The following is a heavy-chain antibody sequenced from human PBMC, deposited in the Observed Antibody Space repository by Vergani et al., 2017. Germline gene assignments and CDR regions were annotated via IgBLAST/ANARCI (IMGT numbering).Heavy chain of an antibody. CDR2: ISSSGSTI. Sequence: VQLVESGGGLVKPGGSLRLSCAASGFTFSDYYMSWIRQAPGKGLEWVSYISSSGSTIYYADSVKGRFTISRDNAKNSLYLQMNSLRAEDTAVYYCAREEVDTAMVIYYYGMDVWGQGTTVTVSS. D-gene: IGHD5-18*01. CDR3: AREEVDTAMVIYYYGMDV. J-gene: IGHJ6*02. CDR1: GFTFSDYY. V-gene: IGHV3-11*01.